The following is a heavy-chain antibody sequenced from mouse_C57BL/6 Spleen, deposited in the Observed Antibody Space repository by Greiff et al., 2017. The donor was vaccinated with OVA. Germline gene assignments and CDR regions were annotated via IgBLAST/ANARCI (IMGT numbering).Heavy chain of an antibody. D-gene: IGHD2-5*01. J-gene: IGHJ1*03. V-gene: IGHV5-9-1*02. Sequence: EVKLVESGEGLVKPGGSLKLSCAASGFTFSSYAMSWVRQTPEKRLEWVAYISSGGDYIYYADTVKGRFTISRDNARNTLYLQMSSLKSEDTAMYYCTRTSYYSNYEGYFDVWGTGTTVTVSS. CDR2: ISSGGDYI. CDR1: GFTFSSYA. CDR3: TRTSYYSNYEGYFDV.